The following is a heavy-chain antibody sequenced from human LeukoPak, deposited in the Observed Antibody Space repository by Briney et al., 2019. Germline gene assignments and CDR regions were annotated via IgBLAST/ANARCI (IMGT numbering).Heavy chain of an antibody. CDR3: ERGGGRLRGITYNWFDP. CDR1: GYTFTSYD. J-gene: IGHJ5*02. Sequence: ASVKVSCKASGYTFTSYDIKWVRQATGQGLEWMGWMNPNSGNTGYAQKFQGRVTMTRNTSTSTAYMELSSLRSENTAVYYCERGGGRLRGITYNWFDPWGQGPLVTVSS. D-gene: IGHD5-12*01. CDR2: MNPNSGNT. V-gene: IGHV1-8*01.